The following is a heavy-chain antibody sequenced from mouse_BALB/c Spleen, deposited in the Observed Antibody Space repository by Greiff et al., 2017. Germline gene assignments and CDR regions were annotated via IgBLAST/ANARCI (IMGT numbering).Heavy chain of an antibody. V-gene: IGHV1-9*01. CDR2: ILPGSGSS. J-gene: IGHJ2*01. D-gene: IGHD3-2*02. CDR1: GYTFSSYW. CDR3: ARKGYDDEDYFDY. Sequence: QVQLQQSGAELMKPGASVKISCKATGYTFSSYWIEWVKQMPGHGLEWIGEILPGSGSSNYNEKFKGKATFTADTSSNTAYMQLSSLTSEDSAVYYCARKGYDDEDYFDYWGQGTTLTVSS.